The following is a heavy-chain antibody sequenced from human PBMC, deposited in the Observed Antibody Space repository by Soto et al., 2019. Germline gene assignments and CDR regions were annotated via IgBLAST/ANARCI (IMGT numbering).Heavy chain of an antibody. CDR1: GGSISSGGYY. CDR3: ARGTIFGVVITPLDY. J-gene: IGHJ4*02. Sequence: QVQLQESGPGLVKPSQTLSLTCTVSGGSISSGGYYWSWIRQHPGKGLEWIGYIYYSGSTYYNPSLKGRVTISLDTSKNQFSLKLSSVTAADTAVYYCARGTIFGVVITPLDYWGQGTLVTVSS. D-gene: IGHD3-3*01. CDR2: IYYSGST. V-gene: IGHV4-31*03.